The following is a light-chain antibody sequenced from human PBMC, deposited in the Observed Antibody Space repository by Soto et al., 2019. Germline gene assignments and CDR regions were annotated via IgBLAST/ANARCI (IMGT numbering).Light chain of an antibody. V-gene: IGKV3-11*01. Sequence: ESVLTQSPATMSLSPGATATLSCRASQSVGTYLAWYQQKHGQAPRLLICAASNRAPGIPVRFSGSGSGTDFTLTISSLEPEDFAVDYCQQRSNWPRSLTFGGGTKVEIK. CDR1: QSVGTY. CDR2: AAS. CDR3: QQRSNWPRSLT. J-gene: IGKJ4*01.